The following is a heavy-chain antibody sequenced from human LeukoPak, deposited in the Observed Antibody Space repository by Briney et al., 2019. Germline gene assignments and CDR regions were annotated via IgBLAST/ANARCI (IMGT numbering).Heavy chain of an antibody. CDR1: GFTFSSYW. J-gene: IGHJ4*02. Sequence: GGSLRLSCAASGFTFSSYWMNWVRQAPGKGLEWVANIKQDGSEKYYVDSVKGRLTISRDNAKNSLYLQMNSLRAEDTAVYYCARDGITMRILEYWGQGTLVTVSS. D-gene: IGHD3-10*01. CDR2: IKQDGSEK. V-gene: IGHV3-7*01. CDR3: ARDGITMRILEY.